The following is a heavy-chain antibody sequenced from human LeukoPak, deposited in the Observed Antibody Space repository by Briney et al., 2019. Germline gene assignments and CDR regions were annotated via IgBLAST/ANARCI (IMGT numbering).Heavy chain of an antibody. V-gene: IGHV3-23*01. J-gene: IGHJ4*02. CDR1: GFTFSSYA. D-gene: IGHD3-9*01. CDR3: AKDRRYFDWLEYYFDY. CDR2: ISGSGGST. Sequence: GGSLRLSCAASGFTFSSYAMSWVRQAPGKGLEWVSAISGSGGSTYYADSVKGRFTISRDNSKNTLYLQMNSLRAEDTAVHYCAKDRRYFDWLEYYFDYWGQGTLVTVSS.